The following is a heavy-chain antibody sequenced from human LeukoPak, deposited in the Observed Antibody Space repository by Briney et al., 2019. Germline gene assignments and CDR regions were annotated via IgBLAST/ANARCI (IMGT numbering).Heavy chain of an antibody. J-gene: IGHJ4*02. CDR2: IYPADSDT. D-gene: IGHD2-15*01. V-gene: IGHV5-51*01. Sequence: GESLKISFKGSGYRFSSQWIGWVRPMPGKGLEWMGVIYPADSDTRYSPSFQGQVTISADKSISTAYLRWRSLKASDTAMYYCATSPYCSGGSCYLSAYWGQGTLVTVSS. CDR3: ATSPYCSGGSCYLSAY. CDR1: GYRFSSQW.